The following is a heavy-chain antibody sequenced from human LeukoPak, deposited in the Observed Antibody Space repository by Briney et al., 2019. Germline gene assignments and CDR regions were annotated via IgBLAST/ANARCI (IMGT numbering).Heavy chain of an antibody. D-gene: IGHD2-2*01. V-gene: IGHV3-74*01. CDR1: GFTFSSCW. CDR2: INSDGGTT. Sequence: GGSLRLSCAASGFTFSSCWMHWVRQAPGKGLVWVSRINSDGGTTGYADSVKGRFTISRDNAKNTLYLQMNSLRGEDTAVYYCARFYCSSSSCLEDYWGQGTLVPVSS. J-gene: IGHJ4*02. CDR3: ARFYCSSSSCLEDY.